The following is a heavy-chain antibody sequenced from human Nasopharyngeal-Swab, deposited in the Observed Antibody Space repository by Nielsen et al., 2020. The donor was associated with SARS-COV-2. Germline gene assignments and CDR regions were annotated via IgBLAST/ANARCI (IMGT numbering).Heavy chain of an antibody. D-gene: IGHD4-11*01. CDR1: GGTFSSYA. CDR2: IIPIFGTA. Sequence: SGKVACKASGGTFSSYAISGGRQAPGQGLEWMGGIIPIFGTANYAQKLQGRVTITADESTSTAYMELSSLRSEDTAVYYCARRPTTVTTWWFDPWGQGTLVTVSS. CDR3: ARRPTTVTTWWFDP. V-gene: IGHV1-69*13. J-gene: IGHJ5*02.